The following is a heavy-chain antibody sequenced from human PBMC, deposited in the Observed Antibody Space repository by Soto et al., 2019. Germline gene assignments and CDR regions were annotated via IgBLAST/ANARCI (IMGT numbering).Heavy chain of an antibody. CDR2: IYYSGST. D-gene: IGHD2-15*01. J-gene: IGHJ6*02. CDR1: GGSISSGGYY. V-gene: IGHV4-31*03. Sequence: PSETLSLTCTVSGGSISSGGYYWSWIRQHPGKGLEWIGYIYYSGSTYYNPSLKSRVTISVDTSKNQFSLKLSSVTAADTAVYYCARATGPVVAATRLYYYGMDVWGQGTTVTVSS. CDR3: ARATGPVVAATRLYYYGMDV.